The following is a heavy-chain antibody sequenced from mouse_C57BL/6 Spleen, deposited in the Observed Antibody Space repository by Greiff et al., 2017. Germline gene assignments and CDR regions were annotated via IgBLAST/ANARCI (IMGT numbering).Heavy chain of an antibody. CDR1: GYTSTGYW. Sequence: VKLMESGAELMKPGASVKLSCKATGYTSTGYWIAWVKQRPGHGLEWIGEILPGSGSTNYNEKLKGKAHFTAATSSNTAYIPLSSLTTEDSAIYCCEMITSPVAYWGQGTLVTVSA. D-gene: IGHD2-4*01. CDR3: EMITSPVAY. CDR2: ILPGSGST. V-gene: IGHV1-9*01. J-gene: IGHJ3*01.